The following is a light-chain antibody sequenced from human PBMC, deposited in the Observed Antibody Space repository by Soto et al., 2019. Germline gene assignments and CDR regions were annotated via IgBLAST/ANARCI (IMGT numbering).Light chain of an antibody. Sequence: DIVMTQSPDSLGVSLGERATINCKSSQSVLDSSTNKNYLSWYQQKLGQPPKLLIYWASSRESGVPDRFSGSGSGTDFTLTIGSLHAEDVAVYYCQQSYTTPFTFGHGTSVDIQ. CDR3: QQSYTTPFT. CDR2: WAS. V-gene: IGKV4-1*01. J-gene: IGKJ3*01. CDR1: QSVLDSSTNKNY.